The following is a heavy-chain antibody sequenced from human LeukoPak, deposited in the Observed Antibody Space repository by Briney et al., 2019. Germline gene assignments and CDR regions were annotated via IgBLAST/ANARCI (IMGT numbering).Heavy chain of an antibody. J-gene: IGHJ4*01. V-gene: IGHV3-23*01. CDR3: AKRQIIVVTAFDY. D-gene: IGHD2-2*01. Sequence: SGGSLRLSCTASGFTFSSYAISWVRQAPGKGLQWVSAISGSGGSTYYADSVKGPFTISRDNSKNTLYLQTNTLRAEDTAVYYCAKRQIIVVTAFDYWGHGTLVTVSS. CDR2: ISGSGGST. CDR1: GFTFSSYA.